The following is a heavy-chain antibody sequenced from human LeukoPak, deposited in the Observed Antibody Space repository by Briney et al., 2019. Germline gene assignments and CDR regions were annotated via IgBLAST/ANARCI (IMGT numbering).Heavy chain of an antibody. CDR3: ARGGDAPMAPDY. D-gene: IGHD3-10*01. V-gene: IGHV3-33*01. Sequence: GGSLRLSCAASGFTFSDYGMHWVRQAPGKGLEWVALIWYTGSHKYYADSVKGRSTISRDSSQNTLYLQMNSLRADDTTVYYCARGGDAPMAPDYWGQGTLVTVSS. CDR2: IWYTGSHK. CDR1: GFTFSDYG. J-gene: IGHJ4*02.